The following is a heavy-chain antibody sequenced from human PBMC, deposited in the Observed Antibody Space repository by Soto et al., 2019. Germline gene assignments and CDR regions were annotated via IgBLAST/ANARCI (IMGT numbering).Heavy chain of an antibody. J-gene: IGHJ5*02. CDR2: ISAYNGNT. CDR3: ARHQGPSSWVDP. D-gene: IGHD6-13*01. CDR1: GYTFTSYG. V-gene: IGHV1-18*01. Sequence: ASVKVSCKASGYTFTSYGISWVRQAPGQGLEWMGWISAYNGNTKYAQKLQGRVTMTTDTSTSTAYLQWSSLKASDTAMYYCARHQGPSSWVDPWGQGTLVTVSS.